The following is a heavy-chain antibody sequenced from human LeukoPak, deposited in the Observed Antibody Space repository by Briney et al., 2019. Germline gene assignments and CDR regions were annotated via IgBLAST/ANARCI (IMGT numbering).Heavy chain of an antibody. Sequence: SETLSLTCTVSGGSISSSSYYWGWIRQPPGKGLEWIGSIYYSGSTYYNPSLKSRVTISVDTSKNQLSLKLSSVTAADTAVYYCARQYYDFWSGYYYYYGMDVWGQGTTVTVSS. J-gene: IGHJ6*02. CDR3: ARQYYDFWSGYYYYYGMDV. CDR2: IYYSGST. CDR1: GGSISSSSYY. D-gene: IGHD3-3*01. V-gene: IGHV4-39*01.